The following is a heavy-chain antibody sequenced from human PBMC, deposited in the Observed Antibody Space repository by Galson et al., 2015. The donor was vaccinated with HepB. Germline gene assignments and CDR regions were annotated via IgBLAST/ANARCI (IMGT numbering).Heavy chain of an antibody. CDR3: ANPGPKQDYCSAYYEGPRFDY. V-gene: IGHV3-33*06. J-gene: IGHJ4*02. CDR2: IWFDGSKN. Sequence: SLRLSCAASGFTFSRYGMHWVRQAPGKGLEWVAVIWFDGSKNFYADSVKGRFTISRDNSKSAPYLQMDRLRAEDTAVYYCANPGPKQDYCSAYYEGPRFDYWGQGALVIVSS. CDR1: GFTFSRYG. D-gene: IGHD3-3*01.